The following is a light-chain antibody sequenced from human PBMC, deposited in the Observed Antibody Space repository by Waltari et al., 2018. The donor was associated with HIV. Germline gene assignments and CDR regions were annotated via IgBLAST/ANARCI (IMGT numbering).Light chain of an antibody. CDR1: QSLYNSNNKNS. CDR2: WAS. J-gene: IGKJ2*01. CDR3: QQHEVSPYT. Sequence: DIVMTQSPDSLDVSLGERATINCRSSQSLYNSNNKNSLAWYQQKPGQPPKLLIYWASTRNSGVPDRFTGSGSGTDFTLSISSLQAEDVAVYYCQQHEVSPYTFGQGTKV. V-gene: IGKV4-1*01.